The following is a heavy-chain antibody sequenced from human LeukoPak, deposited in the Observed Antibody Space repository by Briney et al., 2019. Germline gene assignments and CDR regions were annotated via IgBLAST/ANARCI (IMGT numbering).Heavy chain of an antibody. D-gene: IGHD6-13*01. V-gene: IGHV4-38-2*02. CDR1: GYSISSGYY. CDR3: ARDQAAAGSWFFDY. CDR2: IYHSGST. Sequence: SETLSLTCTVSGYSISSGYYWGWLRQPPGRGLEWIGTIYHSGSTYYNPSLKSRVTISVDTSKNQFSLQLNSVTPEDTAVYYCARDQAAAGSWFFDYWGQGTLVTVSS. J-gene: IGHJ4*02.